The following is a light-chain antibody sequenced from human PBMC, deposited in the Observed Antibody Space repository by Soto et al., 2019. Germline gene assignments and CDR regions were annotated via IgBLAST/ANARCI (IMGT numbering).Light chain of an antibody. CDR3: QQYGSSGT. J-gene: IGKJ1*01. V-gene: IGKV3-20*01. CDR1: QSVSNNY. Sequence: EIVFAQSPGTLSLSPGERATLSCRASQSVSNNYLAWYQPKPGKAPRLLIYGASNRATGIPDRFSGSGSGTDFTLTIRRLEPEDFAVYYCQQYGSSGTFGQGTKVDIK. CDR2: GAS.